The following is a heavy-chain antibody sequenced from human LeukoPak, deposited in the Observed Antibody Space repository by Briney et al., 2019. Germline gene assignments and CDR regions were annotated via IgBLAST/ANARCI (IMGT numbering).Heavy chain of an antibody. V-gene: IGHV3-11*01. J-gene: IGHJ4*02. Sequence: GGSLRLSCAASGLTFSDYYMSWIRQAPGKGLEWVSYISSSGSSIFYADSVKGRFTISRDNSKNTLYLQMNSLRAEDTAVYYCARGGSGYSYYFDYWGQGTLVTVSS. CDR1: GLTFSDYY. CDR2: ISSSGSSI. CDR3: ARGGSGYSYYFDY. D-gene: IGHD3-3*01.